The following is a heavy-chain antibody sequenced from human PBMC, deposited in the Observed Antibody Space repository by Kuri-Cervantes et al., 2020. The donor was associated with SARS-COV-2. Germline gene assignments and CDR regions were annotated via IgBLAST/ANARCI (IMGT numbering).Heavy chain of an antibody. CDR2: ITGGSTYI. J-gene: IGHJ4*02. Sequence: ETLSLTCAASGFTFSSYGLHWVRQAPGRGLEWVSSITGGSTYIYYADSVKGRFTTSRDNANNSLFLQMTSLRAEDTAVYYFARGGIVAGIDYWGQGTLVTVSS. CDR3: ARGGIVAGIDY. D-gene: IGHD2-21*01. V-gene: IGHV3-21*06. CDR1: GFTFSSYG.